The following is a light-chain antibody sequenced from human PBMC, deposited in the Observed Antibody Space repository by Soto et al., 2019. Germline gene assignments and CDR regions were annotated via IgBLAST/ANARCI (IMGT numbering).Light chain of an antibody. V-gene: IGKV1-16*01. J-gene: IGKJ5*01. Sequence: DIQMTQSPSSLSASVGDRVTITCRASQDINNFLAWFQQKPGRXPKTLIFAASRLHSGIPSRFSGSGSGTTFTLTISSLQPEDLATYYCQHYDGYPQTFGQGTRLEIK. CDR2: AAS. CDR1: QDINNF. CDR3: QHYDGYPQT.